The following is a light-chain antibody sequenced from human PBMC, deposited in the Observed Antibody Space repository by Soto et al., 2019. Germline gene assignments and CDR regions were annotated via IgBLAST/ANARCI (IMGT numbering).Light chain of an antibody. CDR1: QSLVHSDGIAY. V-gene: IGKV2-30*02. J-gene: IGKJ5*01. Sequence: DVVMTQSPLSLPVTLGQPASISCRSNQSLVHSDGIAYFSWFQQRPGRSPRRLIYKVSNRDSGVPDRFSASGSGTDFALKISRVEAEDVGVYYCMQGTHRPTTFGQGTRLEIK. CDR3: MQGTHRPTT. CDR2: KVS.